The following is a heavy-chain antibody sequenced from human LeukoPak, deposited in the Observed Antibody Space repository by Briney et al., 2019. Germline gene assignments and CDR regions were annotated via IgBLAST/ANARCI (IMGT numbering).Heavy chain of an antibody. Sequence: SQTLSLTCTVSGGSFGSGTYFWSWIRQPAGKGLEWIGRIYTRGTTNYNPSLKSRVAISVDTSKNQFSLKLSSVTAADTAVYYCARLSKLRFLEWLFDYWGQGTLVTVSS. CDR3: ARLSKLRFLEWLFDY. CDR1: GGSFGSGTYF. V-gene: IGHV4-61*02. CDR2: IYTRGTT. J-gene: IGHJ4*02. D-gene: IGHD3-3*01.